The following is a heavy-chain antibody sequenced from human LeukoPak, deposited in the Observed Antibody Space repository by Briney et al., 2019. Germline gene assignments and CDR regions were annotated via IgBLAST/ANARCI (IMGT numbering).Heavy chain of an antibody. D-gene: IGHD2-2*01. CDR3: ARADIVVVPAAMEPYYFHYYIHV. CDR2: IYYSGTT. V-gene: IGHV4-59*01. J-gene: IGHJ6*03. Sequence: SETLSLTCTVSGGSISSYYWSWIRQPPGKGLEWIGYIYYSGTTNYNPSLKSRVTISADTSKNQFSLKLSSVTSADTAVYYCARADIVVVPAAMEPYYFHYYIHVWGKGTTVTVSS. CDR1: GGSISSYY.